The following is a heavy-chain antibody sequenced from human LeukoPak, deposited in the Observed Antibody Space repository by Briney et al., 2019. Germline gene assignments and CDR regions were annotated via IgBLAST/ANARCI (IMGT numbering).Heavy chain of an antibody. J-gene: IGHJ4*02. CDR3: ATPGYSSGWYEN. CDR2: MNPNSGNT. CDR1: GYTFTSYD. Sequence: ASVKVSCKASGYTFTSYDINWVRQATGQGLEWMGWMNPNSGNTGYAQKFQGRVTMTEDTSTDTAYMELSSLRSEDTAVYYCATPGYSSGWYENWGQGTLVTVSS. V-gene: IGHV1-8*01. D-gene: IGHD6-19*01.